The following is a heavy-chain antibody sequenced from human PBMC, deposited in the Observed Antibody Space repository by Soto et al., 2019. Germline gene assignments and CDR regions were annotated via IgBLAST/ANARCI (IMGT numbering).Heavy chain of an antibody. CDR2: IIPICGTA. Sequence: SVKVSCKASGGTFSSYAISWVRQAPGQGLEWMGGIIPICGTANYAQKFQGRVTITADESTSTAYMELSSLRSEDTAVYYCAREDIVVVVAAINYYYYGMGVWGEGTTVTASS. CDR1: GGTFSSYA. V-gene: IGHV1-69*13. D-gene: IGHD2-15*01. CDR3: AREDIVVVVAAINYYYYGMGV. J-gene: IGHJ6*04.